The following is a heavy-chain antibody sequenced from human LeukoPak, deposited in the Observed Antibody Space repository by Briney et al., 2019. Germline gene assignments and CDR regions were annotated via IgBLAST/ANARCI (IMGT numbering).Heavy chain of an antibody. V-gene: IGHV1-2*02. D-gene: IGHD3-10*01. J-gene: IGHJ6*02. CDR1: GYTFTNYG. CDR2: INPNSGGT. Sequence: ASVKVSCKASGYTFTNYGFSWVRQAPGQGLEWMGWINPNSGGTNYAQKFQGRVTMTRDTSISTAYMELSRLRSDDTAVYYCARKELLWFGEVHYYYGMDVWGQGTTVTVSS. CDR3: ARKELLWFGEVHYYYGMDV.